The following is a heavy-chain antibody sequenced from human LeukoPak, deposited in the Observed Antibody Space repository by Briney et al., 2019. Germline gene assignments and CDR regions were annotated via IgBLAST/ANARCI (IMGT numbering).Heavy chain of an antibody. Sequence: GGSLRLSCAASGFTFSSYWMSWVRQAPGKGLEGVANMKYDGSEKYYVDSVKGRFTISRDNAKNSLYLQVNSLRAEHTAVYYCARHIEAAGLFLDYWGQGPLVTVSS. V-gene: IGHV3-7*01. CDR2: MKYDGSEK. CDR3: ARHIEAAGLFLDY. CDR1: GFTFSSYW. D-gene: IGHD6-13*01. J-gene: IGHJ4*02.